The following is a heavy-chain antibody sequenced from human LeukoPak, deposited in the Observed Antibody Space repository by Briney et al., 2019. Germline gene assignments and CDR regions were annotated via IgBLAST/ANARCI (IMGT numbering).Heavy chain of an antibody. D-gene: IGHD3-16*02. CDR2: IYYRGNT. J-gene: IGHJ2*01. Sequence: SETLSLTCTVSGGSISSSSYYWGWIRQPPGKGLEWVGSIYYRGNTYYSPSLESRVTISVDMSKNQFSLKLSSVTAADTAVYYCARDYQYFNLWGRGSLVTVSS. CDR1: GGSISSSSYY. V-gene: IGHV4-39*07. CDR3: ARDYQYFNL.